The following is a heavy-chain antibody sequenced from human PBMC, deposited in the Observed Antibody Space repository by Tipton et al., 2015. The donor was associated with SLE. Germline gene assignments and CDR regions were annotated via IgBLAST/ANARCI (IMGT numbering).Heavy chain of an antibody. V-gene: IGHV3-66*02. D-gene: IGHD3-22*01. CDR2: IYAGGST. CDR1: GFTVSSNS. CDR3: ARGDDTSGNFDY. Sequence: GSLRLSCAASGFTVSSNSMSWVRQAPGEGLEWVSVIYAGGSTYYADSVKGRFTISRDNSKNTLYLQMNSLRAEDTAVYYCARGDDTSGNFDYWGQGTLVTVSS. J-gene: IGHJ4*02.